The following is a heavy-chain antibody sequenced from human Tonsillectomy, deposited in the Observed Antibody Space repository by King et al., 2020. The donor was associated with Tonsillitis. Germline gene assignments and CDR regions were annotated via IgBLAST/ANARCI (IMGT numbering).Heavy chain of an antibody. J-gene: IGHJ4*02. CDR3: ATDLRSSGWDYFDY. V-gene: IGHV3-30*02. D-gene: IGHD6-19*01. CDR1: GFTFSSYG. Sequence: VQLVEAGGGVVEPGGSLRLSCAASGFTFSSYGIHWVRQAPGKGLEWVAFIRYDGTNKYYADSVKGRFTISRDNSKNTLYLQMNSLRTEDTAVYYCATDLRSSGWDYFDYWGQGTLVTVSS. CDR2: IRYDGTNK.